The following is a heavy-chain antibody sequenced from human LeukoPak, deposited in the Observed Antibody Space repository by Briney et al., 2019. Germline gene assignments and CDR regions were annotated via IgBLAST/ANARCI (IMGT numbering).Heavy chain of an antibody. CDR1: GFTFSSYT. Sequence: GGSLRLSCAASGFTFSSYTMSWVRQAPGKGLEWVANIKQDGSEKYYVDSVKGRFTISRDNAKNSLYLQMNSLRAEDTAVYYCARGVAKYYYDSSGYSIEYYFDYWGQGTLVTVSS. J-gene: IGHJ4*02. D-gene: IGHD3-22*01. CDR3: ARGVAKYYYDSSGYSIEYYFDY. V-gene: IGHV3-7*01. CDR2: IKQDGSEK.